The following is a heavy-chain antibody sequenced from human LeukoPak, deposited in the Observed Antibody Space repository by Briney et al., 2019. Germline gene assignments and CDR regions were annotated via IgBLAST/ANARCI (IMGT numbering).Heavy chain of an antibody. CDR1: GFTVSSNY. V-gene: IGHV3-53*01. CDR2: IYSGGST. J-gene: IGHJ6*02. D-gene: IGHD5-12*01. CDR3: ARDSPPGSGYDRSGYYYGMDV. Sequence: PGGSLRLSCAASGFTVSSNYMSWVRQAPGKGLEWVSVIYSGGSTYYADSVKGRFTISRDNSKNTLYLQMNSLRAEDTAVYYCARDSPPGSGYDRSGYYYGMDVWGQGTTVTVSS.